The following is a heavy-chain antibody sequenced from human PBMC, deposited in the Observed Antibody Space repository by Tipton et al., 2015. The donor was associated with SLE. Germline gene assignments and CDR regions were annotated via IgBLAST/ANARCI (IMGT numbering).Heavy chain of an antibody. CDR2: INHSGST. V-gene: IGHV4-34*01. CDR3: ASIAVQSDQGFDY. J-gene: IGHJ4*02. D-gene: IGHD2-2*01. CDR1: GGSFSGYY. Sequence: LRLSCAVYGGSFSGYYWSWIRQPPGKGLEWIGEINHSGSTYYNPSLKSRVTISVDTSKNQFSLKLSSVTAADTAVYYCASIAVQSDQGFDYWGQGTLVTVSS.